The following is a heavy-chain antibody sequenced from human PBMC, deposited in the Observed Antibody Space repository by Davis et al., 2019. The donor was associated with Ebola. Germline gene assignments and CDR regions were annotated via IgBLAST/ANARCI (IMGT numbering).Heavy chain of an antibody. D-gene: IGHD2-15*01. J-gene: IGHJ5*02. CDR2: ISAYNGNT. CDR3: ARVSIVVVVAASRPYNWFDP. V-gene: IGHV1-18*01. CDR1: GYTFTSYG. Sequence: ASVKVSCKASGYTFTSYGISWVRQAPGQGLEWMGWISAYNGNTNYAQKLQGRVTMTTDTSTSTAYMELRSLRSDDTAVYYCARVSIVVVVAASRPYNWFDPWGQGTLVTVSS.